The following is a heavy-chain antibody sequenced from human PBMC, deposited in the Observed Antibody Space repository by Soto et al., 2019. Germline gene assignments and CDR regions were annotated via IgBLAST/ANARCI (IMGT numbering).Heavy chain of an antibody. CDR2: ISGSGGST. V-gene: IGHV3-23*01. Sequence: GGSLRHSCAASGFTFSSYAMSWVRQAPGKGLEWVSAISGSGGSTYYADSVKGRFTISRDNSKNTLYLQMNSLRAEDTAVYYCAKDPTVGRRYYYYGMDVWGQGTTVTVSS. J-gene: IGHJ6*02. CDR1: GFTFSSYA. D-gene: IGHD1-26*01. CDR3: AKDPTVGRRYYYYGMDV.